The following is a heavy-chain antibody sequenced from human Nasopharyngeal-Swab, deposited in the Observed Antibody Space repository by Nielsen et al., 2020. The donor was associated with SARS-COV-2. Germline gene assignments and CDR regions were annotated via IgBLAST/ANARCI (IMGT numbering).Heavy chain of an antibody. CDR1: GFTFSSYA. CDR3: AKAPYLRGLDV. D-gene: IGHD2-21*01. Sequence: GGSLRLSCAASGFTFSSYAMSWVRQAPGKGLEWVSIISGSGDTTYYADCVNDRFTISRDNSKNTLYLQTNSLRVEDTAVYYCAKAPYLRGLDVWGQGTTVTVSS. V-gene: IGHV3-23*01. J-gene: IGHJ6*02. CDR2: ISGSGDTT.